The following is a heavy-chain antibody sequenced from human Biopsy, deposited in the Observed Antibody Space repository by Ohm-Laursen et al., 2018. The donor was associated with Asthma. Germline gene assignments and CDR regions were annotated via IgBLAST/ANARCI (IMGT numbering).Heavy chain of an antibody. V-gene: IGHV1-3*01. CDR1: GYTFINFA. Sequence: SVKVSCKASGYTFINFAIHWVRQAPGQRLEWMGWINAGNGNTKYSQKFQGRVTISRDTSASTAYMDLSSLRSEDTAVYYCARTYYDFLTGQVNDAFAMWGQGTMVTASS. CDR2: INAGNGNT. J-gene: IGHJ3*02. D-gene: IGHD3-9*01. CDR3: ARTYYDFLTGQVNDAFAM.